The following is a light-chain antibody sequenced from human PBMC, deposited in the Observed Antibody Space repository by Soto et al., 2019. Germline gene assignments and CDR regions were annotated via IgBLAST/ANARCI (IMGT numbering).Light chain of an antibody. V-gene: IGKV3-20*01. Sequence: VVTQSPPTLSLSPGERATLSCRTSLSVSSYLAWYQQKPGQAPRLLIYDASNRATGIPDRFTGSGSGTDFTLTISRLEPEDFAVFYCHQYGSSPQTFGQGTKVHIK. CDR2: DAS. CDR3: HQYGSSPQT. CDR1: LSVSSY. J-gene: IGKJ1*01.